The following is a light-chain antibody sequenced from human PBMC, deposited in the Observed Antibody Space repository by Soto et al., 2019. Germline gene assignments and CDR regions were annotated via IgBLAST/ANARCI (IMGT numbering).Light chain of an antibody. CDR2: GNS. CDR3: QSYDTSLSGSEV. V-gene: IGLV1-40*01. CDR1: SSNIGAGYD. Sequence: QSVLTQSPSVSGAPGQRVTISCTGSSSNIGAGYDVHWYQQLPGTAPKLLIYGNSNRPSGIPDRFSGSKSGTSASLAITGLQAEDEADYYCQSYDTSLSGSEVFGVGTKLTVL. J-gene: IGLJ3*02.